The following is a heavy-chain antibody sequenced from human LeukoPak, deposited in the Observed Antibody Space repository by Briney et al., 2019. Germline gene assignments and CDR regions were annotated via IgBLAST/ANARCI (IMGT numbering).Heavy chain of an antibody. V-gene: IGHV4-31*03. CDR1: GGSISSGGYY. J-gene: IGHJ5*02. Sequence: SETLSLTCTVSGGSISSGGYYWSWIRQHPGKGLEWIGDIYYSGRTYYNPSLKSRVTISVDTSKNQFSLKLSSVTAADTAVYHCARVRDGDYGYIGFDPWGQGTLVTVSS. CDR2: IYYSGRT. D-gene: IGHD4-17*01. CDR3: ARVRDGDYGYIGFDP.